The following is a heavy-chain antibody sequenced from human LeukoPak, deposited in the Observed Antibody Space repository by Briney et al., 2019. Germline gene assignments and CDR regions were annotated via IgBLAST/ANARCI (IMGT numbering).Heavy chain of an antibody. Sequence: ASVKVSCKVSGYTLTELSMHWVRQAPGKGLEWMGGFDPEGGETIYAQKFQGRVTMTEDTSTDTAYMEPSSLRSEDTAVYYCATDNSLGSSSSPPFGYWGQGTLVTVSS. CDR3: ATDNSLGSSSSPPFGY. D-gene: IGHD6-6*01. CDR2: FDPEGGET. CDR1: GYTLTELS. V-gene: IGHV1-24*01. J-gene: IGHJ4*02.